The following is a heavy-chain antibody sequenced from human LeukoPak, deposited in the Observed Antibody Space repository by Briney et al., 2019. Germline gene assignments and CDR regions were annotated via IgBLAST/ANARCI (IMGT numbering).Heavy chain of an antibody. J-gene: IGHJ5*02. CDR1: VFNFRSYW. CDR2: IKQEGSEK. V-gene: IGHV3-7*01. D-gene: IGHD3-16*02. CDR3: ARETSVGARGGLWGSYRLKWFEP. Sequence: PGGSLRLLCAAWVFNFRSYWLSWVRQAPGKGLELVSNIKQEGSEKCYVDSVKGRFNISRDNAKNSLYLQMNSLRAEDTAVYYCARETSVGARGGLWGSYRLKWFEPWGQGTPVTVSS.